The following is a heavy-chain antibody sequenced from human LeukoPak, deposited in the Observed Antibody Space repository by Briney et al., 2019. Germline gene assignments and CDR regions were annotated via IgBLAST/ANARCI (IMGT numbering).Heavy chain of an antibody. CDR3: ARGPPYGSGTGEDF. J-gene: IGHJ4*02. D-gene: IGHD3-10*01. CDR1: GFIFSTYG. V-gene: IGHV3-33*01. Sequence: GGSLRLSCAASGFIFSTYGVHWVRQAPGKGLEWVAVIWHDGSNKFYADSVKGRFTISRDGSKSTLYLQMNSLRAEDTAMYYCARGPPYGSGTGEDFWGQGALVTVSS. CDR2: IWHDGSNK.